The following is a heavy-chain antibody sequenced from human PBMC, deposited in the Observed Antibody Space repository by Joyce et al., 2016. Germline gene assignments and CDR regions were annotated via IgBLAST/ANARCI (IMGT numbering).Heavy chain of an antibody. CDR2: MSYGGGTT. D-gene: IGHD6-25*01. CDR3: ARGHKAAAVMDV. Sequence: QVQLVESGGGVVQPGRSLRLSCVGSGFTFSTYGIHWVRQAPGKGLEWMSVMSYGGGTTYYADSVKGRFAISRDNSNNALYLQMNSLRVDDTAVYYCARGHKAAAVMDVWGKGTAVIV. CDR1: GFTFSTYG. V-gene: IGHV3-30*03. J-gene: IGHJ6*04.